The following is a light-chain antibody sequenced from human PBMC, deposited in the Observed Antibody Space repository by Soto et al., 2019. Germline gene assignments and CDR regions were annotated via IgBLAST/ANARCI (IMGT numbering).Light chain of an antibody. CDR2: GAS. V-gene: IGKV3-20*01. J-gene: IGKJ1*01. CDR3: QQYGSSPQT. Sequence: EIVLTQSPGTLALSPGERAALSCRASESVSSTFLAWYQQKPGQAPRLLIYGASSRATDVPHRFSGSGSGADFTLTISRLEPEDFAVYYCQQYGSSPQTFGQGTKWIS. CDR1: ESVSSTF.